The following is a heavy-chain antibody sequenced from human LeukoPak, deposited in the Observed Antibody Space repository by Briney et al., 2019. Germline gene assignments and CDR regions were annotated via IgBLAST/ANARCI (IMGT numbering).Heavy chain of an antibody. V-gene: IGHV3-66*01. Sequence: PGGSLRLSCAASGFTVSSNYMSWVRQAPGKGLEWVSVIYSGGSTYYADSVKGRFTISRDNSKNTLYLQMNSLRAEDTAVYYCARGAYYYGSGSYIRDDAFDIWGQGTTVTVSS. CDR3: ARGAYYYGSGSYIRDDAFDI. CDR1: GFTVSSNY. CDR2: IYSGGST. D-gene: IGHD3-10*01. J-gene: IGHJ3*02.